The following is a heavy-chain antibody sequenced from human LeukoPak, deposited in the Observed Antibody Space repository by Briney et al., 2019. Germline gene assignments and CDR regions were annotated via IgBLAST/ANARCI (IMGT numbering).Heavy chain of an antibody. CDR1: GGTFSSYT. V-gene: IGHV1-69*04. CDR3: ARDPYSSSSWFDP. Sequence: GASVKVSCKASGGTFSSYTISWVRQAPGQGLEWMGRTIPILGIANYAQKFQGRVTITADKSTSTAYMELSSLRSEDTAVYYCARDPYSSSSWFDPWGQGTLVTVSS. CDR2: TIPILGIA. D-gene: IGHD6-6*01. J-gene: IGHJ5*02.